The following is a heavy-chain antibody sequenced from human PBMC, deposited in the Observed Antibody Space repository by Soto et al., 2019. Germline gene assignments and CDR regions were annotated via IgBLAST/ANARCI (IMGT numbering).Heavy chain of an antibody. D-gene: IGHD3-22*01. V-gene: IGHV4-59*01. CDR2: IYYSGST. CDR3: ARDFGYYYDSSGYYGWFDP. CDR1: GGSISSYY. Sequence: SETLSLTCTVSGGSISSYYWSWIRQPPGKGLEWIGYIYYSGSTNYNPSLKSRVTISVDTSKNQFSLKLSSVTAADTAVYYCARDFGYYYDSSGYYGWFDPWGQGTLVTVSS. J-gene: IGHJ5*02.